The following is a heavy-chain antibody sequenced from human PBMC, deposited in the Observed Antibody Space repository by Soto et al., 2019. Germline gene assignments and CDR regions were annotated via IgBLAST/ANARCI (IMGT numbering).Heavy chain of an antibody. CDR2: ISSSSSYI. Sequence: GGSLRLSCAASGFTFSSYSMNWVRQAPGKGLEWVSSISSSSSYIYYADSVKGRFTISRDNAKNSLYLQMNSLRAEDTAVYYCARDIVVVVAAVDAFDIWGQGTMVTVSS. D-gene: IGHD2-15*01. CDR1: GFTFSSYS. V-gene: IGHV3-21*01. CDR3: ARDIVVVVAAVDAFDI. J-gene: IGHJ3*02.